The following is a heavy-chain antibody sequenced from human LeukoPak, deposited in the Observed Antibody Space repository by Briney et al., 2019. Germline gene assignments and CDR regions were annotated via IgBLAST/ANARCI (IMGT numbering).Heavy chain of an antibody. J-gene: IGHJ4*02. Sequence: PVASVKVSCKASGYTFTSYYMHWVRQAPGQGLEWMGIINPSGGSTSYAQKFQGRVTMTRDMSTSTVYIELTSLRSEDTAVYYCARDPTTVTTEGPPNFDYWGQGTLVTVSS. D-gene: IGHD4-17*01. CDR1: GYTFTSYY. CDR2: INPSGGST. CDR3: ARDPTTVTTEGPPNFDY. V-gene: IGHV1-46*01.